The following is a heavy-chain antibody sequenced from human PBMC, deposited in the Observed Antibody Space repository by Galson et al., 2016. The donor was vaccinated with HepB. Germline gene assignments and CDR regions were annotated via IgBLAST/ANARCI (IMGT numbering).Heavy chain of an antibody. D-gene: IGHD6-19*01. J-gene: IGHJ4*02. CDR1: GFTFDRCG. CDR2: ICGRCGDV. CDR3: AIDPSQWHDLLFGN. Sequence: SLRLSCAASGFTFDRCGMPWFRQAPGKGLEWVSTICGRCGDVDYADSVKGRFTISRDDSKSTLYLHMNSPRVEDTAIYYCAIDPSQWHDLLFGNWAQGTLVTVSA. V-gene: IGHV3-23*01.